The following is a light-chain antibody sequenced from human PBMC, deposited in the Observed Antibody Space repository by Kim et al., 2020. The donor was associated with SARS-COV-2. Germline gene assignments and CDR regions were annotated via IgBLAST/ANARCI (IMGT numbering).Light chain of an antibody. V-gene: IGLV7-46*01. Sequence: PGGTVTLTCGASTGAVTRQLWPYWFQQKPGQAPRTLIYDTDNRQSWTPSRCSGSLLAGRAALTLSGAQPDDEADYYCLLSYTGAWVFGGGTQLTVL. CDR1: TGAVTRQLW. CDR3: LLSYTGAWV. CDR2: DTD. J-gene: IGLJ3*02.